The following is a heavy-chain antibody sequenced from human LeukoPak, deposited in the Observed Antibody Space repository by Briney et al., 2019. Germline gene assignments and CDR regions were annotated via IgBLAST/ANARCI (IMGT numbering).Heavy chain of an antibody. CDR2: IIPIFGTA. Sequence: GASVKVSCKASVGTFSSYAISWVRQAPGQGLEWMGGIIPIFGTANYAQKFQGRVTITADKSTSTAYMELSSLRSEDTAVYYCAFGPRDIVATSHFDYWGQGTLVTVSS. D-gene: IGHD5-12*01. V-gene: IGHV1-69*06. CDR3: AFGPRDIVATSHFDY. CDR1: VGTFSSYA. J-gene: IGHJ4*02.